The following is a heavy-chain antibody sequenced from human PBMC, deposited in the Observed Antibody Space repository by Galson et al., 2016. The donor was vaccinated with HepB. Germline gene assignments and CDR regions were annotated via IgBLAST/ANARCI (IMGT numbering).Heavy chain of an antibody. Sequence: SLRLSCAASGFTFSMYDMNWVRQAPGKGLEWVSIISANGEAAYYTDSVKGRATISRDNFKNTLYLQMDSLRDEDTAVFYCARRAELALGKFWYWYGMDVWGQGTTVTVSS. J-gene: IGHJ6*02. CDR3: ARRAELALGKFWYWYGMDV. D-gene: IGHD3-16*01. V-gene: IGHV3-23*01. CDR1: GFTFSMYD. CDR2: ISANGEAA.